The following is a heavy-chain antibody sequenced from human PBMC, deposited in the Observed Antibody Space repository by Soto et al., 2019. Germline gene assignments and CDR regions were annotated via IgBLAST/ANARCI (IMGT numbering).Heavy chain of an antibody. Sequence: QVQLQESGPGLVKPSQTLSLTCTVSGGSISSGGYYWSWIRQHPGKGLEWIGYIYYSGSSYYNPSLNSRVTLSVDTSKNQFSLKLSSVTAADTAVYYCATDDYGGKSRWGYWGQGTLVTVSS. D-gene: IGHD4-17*01. CDR3: ATDDYGGKSRWGY. CDR2: IYYSGSS. CDR1: GGSISSGGYY. J-gene: IGHJ4*02. V-gene: IGHV4-31*03.